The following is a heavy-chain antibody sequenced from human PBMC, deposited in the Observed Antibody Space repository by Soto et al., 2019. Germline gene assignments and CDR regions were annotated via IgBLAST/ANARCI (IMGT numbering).Heavy chain of an antibody. CDR2: ISGSGGST. CDR1: GFTFSSYA. Sequence: HPGGSMRLSCAASGFTFSSYAMSWVRQAPGKGLEWVSAISGSGGSTYYADSVKGRFTISRDNSKNTLYLQMNSLRAEDTAVYYCAKDARVIIEGWGSYYYYYMDVWGKGTTVTVSS. V-gene: IGHV3-23*01. J-gene: IGHJ6*03. D-gene: IGHD3-10*01. CDR3: AKDARVIIEGWGSYYYYYMDV.